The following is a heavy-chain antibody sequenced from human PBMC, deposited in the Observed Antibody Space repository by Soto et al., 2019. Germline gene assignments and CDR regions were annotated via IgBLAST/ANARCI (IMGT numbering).Heavy chain of an antibody. J-gene: IGHJ4*02. CDR3: ASDRLTKYGEGHLYYFDY. D-gene: IGHD3-3*01. CDR1: GGSITNTSYY. CDR2: IYYSGTT. Sequence: SETLSLTCTVSGGSITNTSYYWGWIRQPPGKGLEWMGSIYYSGTTYNNPSLKSRVTMSIDASKNQFSLKLSSVTAADTAVYYCASDRLTKYGEGHLYYFDYWGQGALVTVSS. V-gene: IGHV4-39*01.